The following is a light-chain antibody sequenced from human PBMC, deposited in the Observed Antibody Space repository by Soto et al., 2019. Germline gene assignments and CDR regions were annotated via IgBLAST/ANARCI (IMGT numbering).Light chain of an antibody. CDR3: KQYDNYSRT. CDR2: DAS. CDR1: QSISSW. Sequence: DIQMTQSPSTLSASVGDRVTITCRASQSISSWLAWYQQKPGKAPKVLIYDASSLETGVPSRFSGSGSGTEFTLTISSLQPDDFATYLCKQYDNYSRTFGQGTKADIK. V-gene: IGKV1-5*01. J-gene: IGKJ1*01.